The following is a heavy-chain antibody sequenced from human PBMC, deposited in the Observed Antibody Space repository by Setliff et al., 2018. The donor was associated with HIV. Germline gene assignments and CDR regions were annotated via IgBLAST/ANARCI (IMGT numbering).Heavy chain of an antibody. D-gene: IGHD2-15*01. CDR2: INRFGIT. V-gene: IGHV4-34*01. CDR1: SGSFTGYY. J-gene: IGHJ4*02. Sequence: TLSLTCAVYSGSFTGYYWTWIRQPPGKGLEWIGEINRFGITNYNPSLKSRLTLSVDTSKNQFSLNVNSVTAADTAVYYCARGGYCNSDNCDRGRNFDYWSQGMLVTVSS. CDR3: ARGGYCNSDNCDRGRNFDY.